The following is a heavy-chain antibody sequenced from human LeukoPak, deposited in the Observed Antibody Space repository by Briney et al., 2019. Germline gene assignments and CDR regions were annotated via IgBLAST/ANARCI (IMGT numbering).Heavy chain of an antibody. CDR2: IYYSGST. J-gene: IGHJ6*03. Sequence: SETLSLTCTVSGGSISSSSYYWGWIRQPPGKGREWIGSIYYSGSTYYNPSLKRRVTISVDTSKNQFSLKLSSVTAADTAVYYCARGPKGELARNYYYSYMDVWGKGPTVTVS. CDR1: GGSISSSSYY. D-gene: IGHD1-26*01. V-gene: IGHV4-39*01. CDR3: ARGPKGELARNYYYSYMDV.